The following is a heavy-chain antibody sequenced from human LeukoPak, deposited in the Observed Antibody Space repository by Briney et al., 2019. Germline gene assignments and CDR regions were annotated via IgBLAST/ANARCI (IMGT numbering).Heavy chain of an antibody. CDR1: GGSISSYY. J-gene: IGHJ3*02. CDR2: VYYIGST. D-gene: IGHD6-19*01. CDR3: ARVRSHWLANDAFDI. V-gene: IGHV4-59*01. Sequence: SETLSLTCTVSGGSISSYYWSWIRQPPGKGLEWIGYVYYIGSTNYNPSLKSRVIISIDTSKDQFSLKLSSVTAADTAVYYCARVRSHWLANDAFDIWGQGTMVTVSS.